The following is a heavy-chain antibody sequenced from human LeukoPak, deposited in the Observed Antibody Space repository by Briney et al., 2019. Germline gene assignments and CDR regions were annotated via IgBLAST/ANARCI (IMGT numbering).Heavy chain of an antibody. D-gene: IGHD6-13*01. Sequence: GGSLRLSCAASGFTFNRHGMHWLRQAPGKGLEWVAFISYDARNKYYGDSVKGRFTISRDNSKNTLYLQMNSLRAEDTAVYYCAKDSLSVAGSPDYWGQGTLVTVSS. CDR3: AKDSLSVAGSPDY. CDR2: ISYDARNK. V-gene: IGHV3-30*02. J-gene: IGHJ4*02. CDR1: GFTFNRHG.